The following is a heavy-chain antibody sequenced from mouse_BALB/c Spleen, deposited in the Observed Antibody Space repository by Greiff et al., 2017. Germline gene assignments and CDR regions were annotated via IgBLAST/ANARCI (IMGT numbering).Heavy chain of an antibody. CDR3: ARGDYYGSSYVYYAMDY. Sequence: QVQLQQPGAELVKPGASVKMSCKASGYTFTSYIMHWVKQTPGQGLEWIGTIYPGNGDTSYNQKFKGKATLTADKSSSTAYMQLSSLTSEDSAVYYCARGDYYGSSYVYYAMDYWGQGTSVTVSS. D-gene: IGHD1-1*01. CDR1: GYTFTSYI. V-gene: IGHV1-12*01. CDR2: IYPGNGDT. J-gene: IGHJ4*01.